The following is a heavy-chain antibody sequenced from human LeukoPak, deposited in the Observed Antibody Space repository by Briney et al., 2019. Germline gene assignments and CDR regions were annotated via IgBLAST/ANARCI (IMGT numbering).Heavy chain of an antibody. D-gene: IGHD6-13*01. CDR3: ARSRARIAAAVYYFDY. J-gene: IGHJ4*02. CDR2: ITTSGYTK. Sequence: GGSLRLSCAAAGFTFDDYFMGWVRQAPGKGLEWVSYITTSGYTKYYADSVRGRFTISKDNAKNSLYLHMSGLSAEDTAVYYCARSRARIAAAVYYFDYWGQGTPVTVSS. V-gene: IGHV3-11*01. CDR1: GFTFDDYF.